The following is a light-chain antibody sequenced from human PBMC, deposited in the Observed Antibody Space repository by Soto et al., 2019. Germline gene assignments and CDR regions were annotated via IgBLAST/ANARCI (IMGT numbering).Light chain of an antibody. J-gene: IGKJ5*01. V-gene: IGKV3-20*01. CDR3: QQYGSSPRIT. Sequence: IVLTHSPGTLSFSPGEKAALSFRAIQSVSRNYLAWYQHKPGQAPRLLIYGASSRATGIPERFSGSGSGTDFTLTISRLEPEDFAVYYCQQYGSSPRITFGQGTRLEIK. CDR1: QSVSRNY. CDR2: GAS.